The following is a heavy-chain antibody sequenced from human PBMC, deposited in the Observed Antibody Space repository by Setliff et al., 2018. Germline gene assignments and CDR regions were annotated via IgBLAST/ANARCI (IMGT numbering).Heavy chain of an antibody. J-gene: IGHJ2*01. D-gene: IGHD2-2*01. CDR2: VYYSGGT. CDR1: DFSVSSVYY. Sequence: PSETLSLTCAVSDFSVSSVYYWGWIRQPPGKGLEWIANVYYSGGTYYNPSLESRVTMSVDTSKSQFSLNLYSVTAADTAVYYCARTSTGRYFDLWGRGTLVTVSS. CDR3: ARTSTGRYFDL. V-gene: IGHV4-38-2*01.